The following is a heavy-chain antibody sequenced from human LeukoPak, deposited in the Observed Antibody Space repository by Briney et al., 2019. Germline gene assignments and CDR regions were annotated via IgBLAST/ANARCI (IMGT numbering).Heavy chain of an antibody. Sequence: SETLSLTCGVYGGSFSGYWSWIRQPPGKGLEWIEEINHSGTTNYNPSLKSRVTISVDTSKNQLFSLKLSSVTAADTAVYYCARGSYPRRRYYYDRAWFDPWGQGTLVTVSS. J-gene: IGHJ5*02. CDR1: GGSFSGY. V-gene: IGHV4-34*01. CDR3: ARGSYPRRRYYYDRAWFDP. CDR2: INHSGTT. D-gene: IGHD3-22*01.